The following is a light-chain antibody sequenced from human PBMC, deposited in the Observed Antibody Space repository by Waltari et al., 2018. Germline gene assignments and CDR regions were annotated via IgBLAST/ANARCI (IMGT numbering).Light chain of an antibody. V-gene: IGKV3-20*01. CDR2: DAS. CDR1: QSISRNY. Sequence: EIVLTQSPGTLSLSPGERATLSCRASQSISRNYLAWYQKKPGQAPRFLISDASSRATGIPDRFGGSGSGTDFTLTISRLEPEDFAVYYCQQYAQSPLTFGGGTKVEIK. J-gene: IGKJ4*01. CDR3: QQYAQSPLT.